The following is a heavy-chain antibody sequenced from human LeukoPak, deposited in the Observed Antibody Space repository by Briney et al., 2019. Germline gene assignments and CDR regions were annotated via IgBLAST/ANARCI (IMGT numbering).Heavy chain of an antibody. J-gene: IGHJ6*03. CDR2: IIPIFGTA. Sequence: ASVKVSCKASGGTFSSYAISWVRQAPGQGLEWMGRIIPIFGTANYAQKFQGSVTITTDESTSTAYMELSSLRSEDTAVYYCARDSGGFGELSSYYYYMDVWGKGTTVTVSS. CDR3: ARDSGGFGELSSYYYYMDV. V-gene: IGHV1-69*05. CDR1: GGTFSSYA. D-gene: IGHD3-10*01.